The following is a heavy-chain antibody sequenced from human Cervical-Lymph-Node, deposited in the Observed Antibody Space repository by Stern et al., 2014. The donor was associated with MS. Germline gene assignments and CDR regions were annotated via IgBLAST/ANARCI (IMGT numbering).Heavy chain of an antibody. V-gene: IGHV1-46*01. Sequence: VQLVQSGADVKRSGASVTLSCKASGYSFTDYYIQWVRQAPGQGLEWMGMINPNDGDTGYAPRFQCRVTLTRDTSTNTAYIQLSSLRSDDTAVYFCARWGLHKPLDYWGQGTLVTVSS. D-gene: IGHD2-21*02. CDR3: ARWGLHKPLDY. CDR1: GYSFTDYY. J-gene: IGHJ4*02. CDR2: INPNDGDT.